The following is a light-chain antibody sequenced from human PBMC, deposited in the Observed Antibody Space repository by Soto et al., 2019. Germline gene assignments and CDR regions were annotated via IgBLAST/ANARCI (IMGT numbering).Light chain of an antibody. V-gene: IGKV3-15*01. CDR3: QQRSNWPPFT. CDR1: QSVSSN. J-gene: IGKJ3*01. CDR2: GAS. Sequence: EIVMTQSPATLSVSPGERATLSCRASQSVSSNLAWYQQKPGQAPSLLIYGASTRATGIPARFSGSGSGTDFTLTISSLEPEDFAVYYCQQRSNWPPFTFGPGTKVDIK.